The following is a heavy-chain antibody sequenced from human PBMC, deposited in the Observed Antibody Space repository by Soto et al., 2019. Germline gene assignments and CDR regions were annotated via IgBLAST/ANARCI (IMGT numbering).Heavy chain of an antibody. D-gene: IGHD3-9*01. V-gene: IGHV4-59*01. J-gene: IGHJ5*02. Sequence: SETLSLTCTVSGGSISNYYWTWVRQPPGKGLEWIGYVYYSGSTNYNPSLESRVTISIDASKNQFSLKMKSVTAADTAVYYCVRDYLLTGFDPWGQGALVTVPS. CDR2: VYYSGST. CDR3: VRDYLLTGFDP. CDR1: GGSISNYY.